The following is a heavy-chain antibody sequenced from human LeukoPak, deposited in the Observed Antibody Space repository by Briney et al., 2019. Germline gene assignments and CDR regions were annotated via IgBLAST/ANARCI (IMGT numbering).Heavy chain of an antibody. J-gene: IGHJ4*02. Sequence: GASVKVSCKASGYTCTSYGISWVRQATGQWLEWMGWISAYNGNTNYAQKLQGRVTMTTDTYTSTAYMELRSLRSDDTAVYYCARDYYGSGRNPDHWGQGTLVTVSS. CDR2: ISAYNGNT. CDR1: GYTCTSYG. D-gene: IGHD3-10*01. CDR3: ARDYYGSGRNPDH. V-gene: IGHV1-18*01.